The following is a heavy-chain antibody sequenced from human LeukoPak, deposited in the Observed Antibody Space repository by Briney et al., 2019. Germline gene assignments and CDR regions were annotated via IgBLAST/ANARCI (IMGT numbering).Heavy chain of an antibody. Sequence: GGSVRLSCVASGFDVNDNFMIWVRQAPGQGLEWISIIYAGGGAYHAESVKGRFSAFRDTSKNTIFLQMNNLRAGDTAMYYCVRRHDYWGQGTLVTVSS. CDR3: VRRHDY. J-gene: IGHJ4*02. V-gene: IGHV3-53*01. CDR2: IYAGGGA. CDR1: GFDVNDNF.